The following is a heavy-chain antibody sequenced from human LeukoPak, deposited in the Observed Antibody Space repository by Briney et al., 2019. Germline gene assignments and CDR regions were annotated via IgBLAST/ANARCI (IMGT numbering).Heavy chain of an antibody. D-gene: IGHD3-9*01. V-gene: IGHV3-30*18. CDR2: ISYDGSNK. CDR1: EFTFSSYG. Sequence: GGSLRLSCAASEFTFSSYGMHWVRQAPGKGLEWVAVISYDGSNKYYADSVKGRLTISRDNSKNTLYLQMNSLRAEDTAVYYCAKNRDDWLLNYFDYWGQGTLVTVSS. J-gene: IGHJ4*02. CDR3: AKNRDDWLLNYFDY.